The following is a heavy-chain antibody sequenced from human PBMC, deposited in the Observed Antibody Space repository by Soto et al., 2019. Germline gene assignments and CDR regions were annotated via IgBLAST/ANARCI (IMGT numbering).Heavy chain of an antibody. D-gene: IGHD5-18*01. CDR3: ARAACGYSSGPFHY. V-gene: IGHV3-74*01. CDR1: GFTFSSYW. J-gene: IGHJ4*02. CDR2: INSDGSST. Sequence: EVQLVESGGGLIQPGGSLRLSCTASGFTFSSYWMHWVRQAPGKGLVCVSRINSDGSSTNYADSVKGRFTISRDNAKNTLYRHMHSLRAEDTAVYYCARAACGYSSGPFHYWGQGTLVTVSS.